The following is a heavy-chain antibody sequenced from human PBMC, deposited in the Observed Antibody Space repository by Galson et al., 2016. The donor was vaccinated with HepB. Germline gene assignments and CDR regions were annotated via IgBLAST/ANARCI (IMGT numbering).Heavy chain of an antibody. CDR3: ARSPSMIRGVILDS. J-gene: IGHJ4*02. D-gene: IGHD3-10*01. V-gene: IGHV4-59*01. CDR2: IYYSGST. CDR1: GGSLSSYY. Sequence: LTCTVSGGSLSSYYWSWIRQPPGKGLEWIGYIYYSGSTNYNPSLKSRVTISIDTSKNQFSLKLSSVTAADTAMYYCARSPSMIRGVILDSWGQGTLVTVSS.